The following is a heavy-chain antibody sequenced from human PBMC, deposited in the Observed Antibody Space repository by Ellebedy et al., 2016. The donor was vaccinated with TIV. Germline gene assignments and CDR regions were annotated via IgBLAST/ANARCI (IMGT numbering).Heavy chain of an antibody. CDR2: IYWDDDK. CDR3: ANSRVVTTNNYYYYGMDV. D-gene: IGHD5-12*01. J-gene: IGHJ6*02. Sequence: SGPTLVXPTQTLTLTCSFSGFSLSTSGVGVGWIRQPPGKALEWLALIYWDDDKRYSPSLKSRLTITKDTSKNQVVLTMTNMDPVDTATYYGANSRVVTTNNYYYYGMDVWGQGTTVTVSS. V-gene: IGHV2-5*02. CDR1: GFSLSTSGVG.